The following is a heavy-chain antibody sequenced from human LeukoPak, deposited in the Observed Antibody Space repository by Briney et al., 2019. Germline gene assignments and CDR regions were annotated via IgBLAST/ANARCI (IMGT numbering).Heavy chain of an antibody. CDR2: ISSSRSYI. CDR1: GFTFSSYS. J-gene: IGHJ4*02. CDR3: AREGATASSGYFFDY. Sequence: GGSLRLSCAASGFTFSSYSMNWVRQAPGKGLEWVSSISSSRSYIYYADSVKGRFTISRDNAKKSLYLQMNSLRAEDTAVYYCAREGATASSGYFFDYWGQGSLVTVSS. V-gene: IGHV3-21*01. D-gene: IGHD5-18*01.